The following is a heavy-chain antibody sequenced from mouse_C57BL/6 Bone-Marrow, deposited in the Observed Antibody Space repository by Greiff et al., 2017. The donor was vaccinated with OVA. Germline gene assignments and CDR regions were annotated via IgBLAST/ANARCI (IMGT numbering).Heavy chain of an antibody. J-gene: IGHJ1*03. CDR2: ISDGGSYT. V-gene: IGHV5-4*01. D-gene: IGHD6-2*01. Sequence: EVQGVESGGGLVKPGGSLKLSCAASGFTFSSYAMSWVRQTPEKRLEWVATISDGGSYTYYPDNVKGRFTISRDNAKNNLYLQMSHLKSEDTAMYYCARDRSLWYFDVWGTGTTVTVSS. CDR1: GFTFSSYA. CDR3: ARDRSLWYFDV.